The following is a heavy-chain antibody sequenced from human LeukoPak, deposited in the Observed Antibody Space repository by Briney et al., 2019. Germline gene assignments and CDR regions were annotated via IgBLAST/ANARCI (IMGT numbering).Heavy chain of an antibody. CDR2: IIPIIGTA. CDR3: ATSSDAMTSTTFDI. D-gene: IGHD2-2*01. V-gene: IGHV1-69*01. CDR1: GGTFSNYV. J-gene: IGHJ3*02. Sequence: SVQVSCNASGGTFSNYVLSWVRQAPGQGLEWMGGIIPIIGTANYAQKSQGRVTITVDESTSTAYLEVSTLRSEDTALYYCATSSDAMTSTTFDIWGQGTMVSVSS.